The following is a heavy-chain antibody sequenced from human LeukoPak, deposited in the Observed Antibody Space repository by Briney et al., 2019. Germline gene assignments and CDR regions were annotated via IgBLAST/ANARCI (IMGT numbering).Heavy chain of an antibody. V-gene: IGHV4-59*01. CDR3: ARDRGAAAGTAPWFDP. Sequence: SETLSLTCTVSGGSISSYYWSWIRQLPGKGLEWIGYIYYSGSTNYNPSLKSRVTISVDTSKNQFSLKLSSVTAADTAVYYCARDRGAAAGTAPWFDPWGQGTLVTVSS. CDR1: GGSISSYY. D-gene: IGHD6-13*01. CDR2: IYYSGST. J-gene: IGHJ5*02.